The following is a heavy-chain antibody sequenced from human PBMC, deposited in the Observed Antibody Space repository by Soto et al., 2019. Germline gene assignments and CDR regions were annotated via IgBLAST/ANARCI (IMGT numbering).Heavy chain of an antibody. CDR2: ISAYNGNT. J-gene: IGHJ4*02. CDR3: ARGIAARPEAYYFDY. V-gene: IGHV1-18*01. CDR1: GYTFTSYG. D-gene: IGHD6-6*01. Sequence: GASVKVSCNASGYTFTSYGISWVRQAPGQGLEWMGWISAYNGNTNYAQKLQGRVTMTTDTSTSTAYMELRSLRSDDTAGYYCARGIAARPEAYYFDYWGQGTLVTVSS.